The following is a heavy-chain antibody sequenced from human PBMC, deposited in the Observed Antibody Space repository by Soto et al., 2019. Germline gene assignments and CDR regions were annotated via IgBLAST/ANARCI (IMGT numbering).Heavy chain of an antibody. V-gene: IGHV3-48*01. CDR2: ISSSSSTI. J-gene: IGHJ6*02. CDR1: GFTFSSYS. Sequence: LRLSCAASGFTFSSYSMNWVRQAPGKGLEWVSYISSSSSTIYYADSVKGRFTISRDNAKNSLYLQMNSLRAEDTAVYYCAREGFYYYYGMEVWGQGTTVTV. CDR3: AREGFYYYYGMEV.